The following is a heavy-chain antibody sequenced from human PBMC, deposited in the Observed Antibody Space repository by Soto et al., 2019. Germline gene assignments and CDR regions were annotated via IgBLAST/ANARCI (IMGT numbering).Heavy chain of an antibody. D-gene: IGHD3-3*01. Sequence: VQLVESGGGVVQPGRSLRLSCAASGFTFSSYGMHWVRQAPGKGLEWVAVIWYDGSNKYYADSVKGRFTISRDNSKNTLYLQMNSLRAEDTAVYYCARGLYDFWSGGYGMDVWGQGTTVTVSS. V-gene: IGHV3-33*01. J-gene: IGHJ6*02. CDR1: GFTFSSYG. CDR3: ARGLYDFWSGGYGMDV. CDR2: IWYDGSNK.